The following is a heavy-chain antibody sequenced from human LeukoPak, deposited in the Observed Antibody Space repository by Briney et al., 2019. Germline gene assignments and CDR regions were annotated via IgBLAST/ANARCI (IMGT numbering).Heavy chain of an antibody. CDR2: IGLSSRNT. D-gene: IGHD3-16*01. J-gene: IGHJ4*02. Sequence: GGSLRLSCTASGFALSRYEMNWVRQAPGKGLEWLSYIGLSSRNTFYAESVEGRFTISSDNAKNSLYLQMNSLRDEDTAVYYCARDSDYSFDYWGQGTLVTVSS. CDR3: ARDSDYSFDY. V-gene: IGHV3-48*03. CDR1: GFALSRYE.